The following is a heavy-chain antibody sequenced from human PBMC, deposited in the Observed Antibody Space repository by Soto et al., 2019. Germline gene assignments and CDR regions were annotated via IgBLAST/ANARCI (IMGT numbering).Heavy chain of an antibody. CDR1: GFTFSTYW. J-gene: IGHJ4*02. CDR2: IKQGGSEK. CDR3: VRDVN. V-gene: IGHV3-7*01. Sequence: GESLKISCAASGFTFSTYWMSWVRQAPGKGLEWVANIKQGGSEKYYVDSVKGRFTISRDNAENSLFLQMNSLRADDTAVYYCVRDVNWGQGTQVTVSS.